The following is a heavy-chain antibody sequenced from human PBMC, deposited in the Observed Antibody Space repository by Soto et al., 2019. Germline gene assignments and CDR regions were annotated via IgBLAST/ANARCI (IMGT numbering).Heavy chain of an antibody. V-gene: IGHV4-39*01. CDR3: ARRRVAGTDWFDP. J-gene: IGHJ5*02. CDR1: GGSISSSSYY. CDR2: IYYSGST. D-gene: IGHD6-19*01. Sequence: SETLSLTCTVSGGSISSSSYYWGWIRQPPGKGLEWIGSIYYSGSTYYNPSLKSRVTISVDTSKNQFSLKLSSVTAADTAVYYCARRRVAGTDWFDPWGQGTLVTVSS.